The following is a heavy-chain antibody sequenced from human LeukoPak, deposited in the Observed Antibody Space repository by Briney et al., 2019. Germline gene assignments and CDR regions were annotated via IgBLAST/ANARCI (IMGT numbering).Heavy chain of an antibody. CDR2: ISGSGGST. J-gene: IGHJ4*02. CDR1: GFTFSSYA. D-gene: IGHD5-12*01. Sequence: GGSLRLSCAASGFTFSSYAMSWVRQAPGKGLEWVSAISGSGGSTYYADSVKGRFTISRDNAKNSLYLQMNSLRAEDTAVYYCARGGGYEPLDYWGQGTLVTVSS. CDR3: ARGGGYEPLDY. V-gene: IGHV3-23*01.